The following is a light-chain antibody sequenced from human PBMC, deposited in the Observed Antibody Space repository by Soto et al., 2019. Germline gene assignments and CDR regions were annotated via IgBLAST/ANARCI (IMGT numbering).Light chain of an antibody. CDR1: QSVSSSY. Sequence: ELVLTQSPGTLSLSPGERATLSCRASQSVSSSYLAWYQQKPGKAPRLLIYGASSRATGIPDRFSGSGSGTDFTLTISRLEPEDFAVYYCQQYGSSPYTCGQGTKLEIK. CDR3: QQYGSSPYT. V-gene: IGKV3-20*01. J-gene: IGKJ2*01. CDR2: GAS.